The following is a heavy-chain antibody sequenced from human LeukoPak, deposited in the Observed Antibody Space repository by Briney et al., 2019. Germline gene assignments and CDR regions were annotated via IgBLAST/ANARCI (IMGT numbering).Heavy chain of an antibody. J-gene: IGHJ2*01. CDR1: SGSLRGYY. V-gene: IGHV4-34*01. CDR2: ITHSGSP. CDR3: ARRVDL. Sequence: SETLSLTCGVSSGSLRGYYWRWIRQPPGGGLEWLGEITHSGSPNYNPSLKSRVTISGDTSKKQFSLNLTSVTAADTGVYYCARRVDLWGRGTPVTVSS.